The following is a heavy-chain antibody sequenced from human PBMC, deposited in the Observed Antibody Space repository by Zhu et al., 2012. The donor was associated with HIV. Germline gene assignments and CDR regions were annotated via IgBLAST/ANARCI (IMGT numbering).Heavy chain of an antibody. J-gene: IGHJ3*01. CDR1: NSSISTGYY. Sequence: QVQLQEPGPGLVKPSETLSVTCTIANSSISTGYYWGWVRQSPGMGLEWIGNIYHSGNTYYNPSLEKRVIISADTSKTQFSLKLNSMTAADTAIYYCVRTKYCGRGCYFPQTFDLWGQGTMATVSS. V-gene: IGHV4-38-2*02. CDR2: IYHSGNT. D-gene: IGHD2-21*02. CDR3: VRTKYCGRGCYFPQTFDL.